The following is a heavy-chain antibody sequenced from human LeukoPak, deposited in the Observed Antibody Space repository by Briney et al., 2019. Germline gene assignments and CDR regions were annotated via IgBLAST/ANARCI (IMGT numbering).Heavy chain of an antibody. CDR3: TRDRVAGF. Sequence: GGSLRLSCAASGFTFGSYAMSWVRQAPGKGLEYVAYIKPDGSEKYYVDSMKGRFTISRDNAKNSLFLQMNSLRADDTAVYYCTRDRVAGFWGQGTLVAVSS. J-gene: IGHJ4*02. CDR1: GFTFGSYA. D-gene: IGHD6-19*01. CDR2: IKPDGSEK. V-gene: IGHV3-7*01.